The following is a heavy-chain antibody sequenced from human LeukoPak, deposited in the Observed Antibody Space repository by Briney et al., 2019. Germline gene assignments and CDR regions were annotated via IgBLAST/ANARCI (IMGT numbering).Heavy chain of an antibody. CDR2: INTNTGNP. V-gene: IGHV7-4-1*02. CDR3: ARDQGYDSSGYYPPFDY. D-gene: IGHD3-22*01. J-gene: IGHJ4*02. Sequence: ASVKVSCRASGYTFTSYAMNWVRQAPGQGLEWMGWINTNTGNPTYAQGFTGRFVFSLDTSVSTAYLQISSLKAEDTAVYYCARDQGYDSSGYYPPFDYWGQGTLVTVSS. CDR1: GYTFTSYA.